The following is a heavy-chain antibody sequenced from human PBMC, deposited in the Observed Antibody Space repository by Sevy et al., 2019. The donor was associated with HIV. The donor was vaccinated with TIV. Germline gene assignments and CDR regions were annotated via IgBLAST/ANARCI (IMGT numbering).Heavy chain of an antibody. V-gene: IGHV4-59*08. CDR1: GGSITSLY. J-gene: IGHJ4*02. D-gene: IGHD1-26*01. CDR2: IYYNGHI. CDR3: AGENAWGRGYS. Sequence: SETLSLTCTVSGGSITSLYWNWIRRPPGKGLEWIANIYYNGHINYNPSLKSRVTLSLDTSKNQFSPRLSSVTAADTAMYYCAGENAWGRGYSWGQGTLVTVSS.